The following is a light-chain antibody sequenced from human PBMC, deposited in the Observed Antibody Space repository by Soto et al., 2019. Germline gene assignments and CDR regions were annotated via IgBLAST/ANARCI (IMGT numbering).Light chain of an antibody. Sequence: ETVLTQSPATLSLSPGERATLSCRAMQTVDSNLASYQQKPGQDPRLIIYDASNRATGIPATFSGSGSGTDVTLTINSLEPEDFALDYCQQRKDWPQLSFGQGTRLEIK. J-gene: IGKJ5*01. CDR2: DAS. CDR3: QQRKDWPQLS. CDR1: QTVDSN. V-gene: IGKV3-11*01.